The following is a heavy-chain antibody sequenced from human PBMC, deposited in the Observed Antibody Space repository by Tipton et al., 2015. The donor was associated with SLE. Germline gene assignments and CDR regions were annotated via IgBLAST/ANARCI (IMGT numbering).Heavy chain of an antibody. CDR3: ARGVVRFDY. V-gene: IGHV4-59*01. J-gene: IGHJ4*02. CDR1: GGSISSYY. D-gene: IGHD3-10*01. Sequence: TLSLTCTVSGGSISSYYWSWIRQPPGKGLEWIGYINHSGSTNYNPSLKSRVTISVDTSKNQFSLKLSSVTAADTAVYYCARGVVRFDYWGQGTLVTVSS. CDR2: INHSGST.